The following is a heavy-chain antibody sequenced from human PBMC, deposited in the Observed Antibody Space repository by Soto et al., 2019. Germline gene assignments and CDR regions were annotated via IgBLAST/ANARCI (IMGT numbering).Heavy chain of an antibody. CDR3: AREYYDSSVGDIHFDY. Sequence: SETLSLTCAVSGGSISSGGYSWSWIRQPPGKGLEWIGCIYYSGSTNYNPSLKSRVTISVDTSKNQFSLKLSSVTAADTAVYYCAREYYDSSVGDIHFDYWGQGTLVTVSS. CDR2: IYYSGST. D-gene: IGHD3-22*01. CDR1: GGSISSGGYS. J-gene: IGHJ4*02. V-gene: IGHV4-61*08.